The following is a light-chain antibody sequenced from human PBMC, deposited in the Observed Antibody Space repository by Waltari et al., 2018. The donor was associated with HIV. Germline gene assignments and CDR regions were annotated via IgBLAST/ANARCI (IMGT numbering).Light chain of an antibody. V-gene: IGKV1-5*03. CDR3: QHYNSKSPWT. J-gene: IGKJ1*01. CDR2: KSS. Sequence: DIQMTQSPSTLSASVGDRVTMTCRDSQNINIWVAWYQQAPGKAPKLLIYKSSILEGGVPSRFRGSGSGTEFTLTIDSLQADDFATYYCQHYNSKSPWTFGQGTRVEIK. CDR1: QNINIW.